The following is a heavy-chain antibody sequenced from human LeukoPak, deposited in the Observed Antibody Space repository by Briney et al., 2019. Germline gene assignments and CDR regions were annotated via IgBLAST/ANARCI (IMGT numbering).Heavy chain of an antibody. CDR3: ARVYNSSWLN. CDR1: GFTFSTYW. V-gene: IGHV3-7*03. J-gene: IGHJ4*02. CDR2: IQQEGSEK. D-gene: IGHD6-13*01. Sequence: GGSLRLSCAASGFTFSTYWMSWVRQAPGKGLEWVANIQQEGSEKYYVDSVKGRFTISRDNAKNSLYLQMNSLRAEDTAVYYCARVYNSSWLNWGQGTLVTVSS.